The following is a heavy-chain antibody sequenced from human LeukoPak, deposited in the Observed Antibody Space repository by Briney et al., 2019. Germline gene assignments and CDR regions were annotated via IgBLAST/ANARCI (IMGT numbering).Heavy chain of an antibody. V-gene: IGHV3-53*01. J-gene: IGHJ4*02. CDR1: GFTVSGNY. Sequence: TGGSLRLSCAVSGFTVSGNYMSWVRQAPGKGLEWVSLIYSGGTTYYADSVKGRFTISRDNSKNTLYLQMNSLRAEDTAVYYCARRAGGYSHPYDYWSQGILVTVSS. CDR3: ARRAGGYSHPYDY. D-gene: IGHD4-23*01. CDR2: IYSGGTT.